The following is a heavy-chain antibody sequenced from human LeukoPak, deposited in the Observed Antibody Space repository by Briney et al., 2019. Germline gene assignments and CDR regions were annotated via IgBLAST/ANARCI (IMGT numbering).Heavy chain of an antibody. D-gene: IGHD5-24*01. J-gene: IGHJ4*03. CDR1: GFSVTNNY. CDR3: ARGDGYNFFDY. CDR2: FYVGGAT. V-gene: IGHV3-53*01. Sequence: GGSVRLSCAVSGFSVTNNYMSWARQAPGKGLEWVAVFYVGGATYYVVSDKGRFTISRDNSDNTLYLQMKSLRAEDTAVYYCARGDGYNFFDYWGQRTMVTVSS.